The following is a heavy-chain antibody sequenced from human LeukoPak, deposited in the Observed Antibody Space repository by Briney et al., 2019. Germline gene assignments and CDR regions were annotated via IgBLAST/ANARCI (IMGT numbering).Heavy chain of an antibody. V-gene: IGHV4-39*01. D-gene: IGHD1-26*01. J-gene: IGHJ3*02. CDR3: ARRPSGTYYRGAFDI. Sequence: SETLSLTCTVSGGSISTSDYYWGWIRQPPGKGLEWIGTIYYAGSTFYNSFLKSRVTLSVDTSKNQFSLKLRSVTAADTAVYYCARRPSGTYYRGAFDIWGQGTMVTVSS. CDR2: IYYAGST. CDR1: GGSISTSDYY.